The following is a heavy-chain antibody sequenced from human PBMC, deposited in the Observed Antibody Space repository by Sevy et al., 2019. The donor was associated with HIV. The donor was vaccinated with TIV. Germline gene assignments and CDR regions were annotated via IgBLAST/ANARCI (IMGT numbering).Heavy chain of an antibody. CDR2: IYYSGST. J-gene: IGHJ5*02. V-gene: IGHV4-59*01. Sequence: SETLSLTCTVSGGSISSYYWSWIRQPPGKGLEWIGYIYYSGSTNYNPSLKSRVTISVDTSKNQFSLKLSSVTAADTAGYYCARGPYSSSWYFWFDPWGQGTLVTVSS. CDR1: GGSISSYY. CDR3: ARGPYSSSWYFWFDP. D-gene: IGHD6-13*01.